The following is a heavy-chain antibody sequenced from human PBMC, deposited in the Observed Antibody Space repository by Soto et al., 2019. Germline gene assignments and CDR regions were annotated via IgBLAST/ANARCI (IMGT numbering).Heavy chain of an antibody. V-gene: IGHV4-31*03. J-gene: IGHJ5*02. CDR2: IYYSGST. Sequence: QVQLQESGPGLVKPSQTLSLTCTVSGGSISSGGYYWSWIRQHPGKGLEWIGYIYYSGSTYFNPSLKSRVTISVDTSKNQFSLKLSSVTAADTAVYYCARGGGIVGPSDPYNWFDPWGQGTLVTVSS. CDR1: GGSISSGGYY. CDR3: ARGGGIVGPSDPYNWFDP. D-gene: IGHD1-26*01.